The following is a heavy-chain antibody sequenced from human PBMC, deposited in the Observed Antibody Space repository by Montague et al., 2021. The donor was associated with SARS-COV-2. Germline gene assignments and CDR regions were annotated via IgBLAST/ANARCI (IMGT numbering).Heavy chain of an antibody. Sequence: SETLSLTCNVSGGSIKSNSYYWGWIRQPPGKGLEWIGSTYNTGSTYYNPSLKSRVSISADSSKNQFSLRLSSVTAADTAVYYCARGRQHFNMIVVVMTGGEYYFDYWGQGTLVTVSS. J-gene: IGHJ4*02. CDR2: TYNTGST. CDR1: GGSIKSNSYY. CDR3: ARGRQHFNMIVVVMTGGEYYFDY. V-gene: IGHV4-39*01. D-gene: IGHD3-22*01.